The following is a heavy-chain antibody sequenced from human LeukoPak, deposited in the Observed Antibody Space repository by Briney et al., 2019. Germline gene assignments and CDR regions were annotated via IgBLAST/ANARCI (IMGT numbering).Heavy chain of an antibody. CDR1: GFTFSTFS. CDR2: ISRRSDSI. V-gene: IGHV3-21*01. D-gene: IGHD6-19*01. CDR3: ARGTVAGTIQH. J-gene: IGHJ1*01. Sequence: PGGSLRLSYAASGFTFSTFSMNWLRQAPGKGLEWVSCISRRSDSIYYADSVKGRFTISRDNAKNTLYLQMSRLSVEDTGVYFCARGTVAGTIQHWGQGTLVSVSS.